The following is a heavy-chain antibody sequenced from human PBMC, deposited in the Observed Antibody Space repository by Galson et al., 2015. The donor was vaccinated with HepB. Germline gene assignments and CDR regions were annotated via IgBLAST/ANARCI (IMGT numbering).Heavy chain of an antibody. CDR2: IKSKTDGGTT. Sequence: SLRLSCAASGFTFSNAWMSWVRQAPGKGLEWVGRIKSKTDGGTTDYAAPVKGRFTISRDDSKNTLYLQMNSLKTEDTAVYYCTTDLFGAGWYYYWGQGTLVTVSS. D-gene: IGHD6-19*01. V-gene: IGHV3-15*01. J-gene: IGHJ4*02. CDR3: TTDLFGAGWYYY. CDR1: GFTFSNAW.